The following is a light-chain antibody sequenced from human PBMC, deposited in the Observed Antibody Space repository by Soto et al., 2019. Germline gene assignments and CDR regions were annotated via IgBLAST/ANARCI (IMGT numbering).Light chain of an antibody. V-gene: IGKV1-39*01. CDR2: ASS. J-gene: IGKJ5*01. CDR3: QQTYSTPIT. CDR1: QTISSS. Sequence: IQMTQSPSSLSAYIGDRVTITCRASQTISSSLNWYQQRPGKAPNLLIYASSSLQSGVPPRFSGSGSGTDFTLTISSLQPEDFATYYCQQTYSTPITFGQGTRLEIK.